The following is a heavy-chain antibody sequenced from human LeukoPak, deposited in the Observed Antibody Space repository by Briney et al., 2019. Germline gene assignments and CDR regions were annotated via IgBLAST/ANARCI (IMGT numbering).Heavy chain of an antibody. CDR3: TRSGYRHPYHFES. V-gene: IGHV3-30*02. D-gene: IGHD3-22*01. CDR1: GFTFSSYG. J-gene: IGHJ4*02. Sequence: GGSLRLSCGASGFTFSSYGMHWVRQAPGKGLEWVAFIRYDGSNKYYADSVKGRFTISRDNSKNTLSLQMNSLRAEDTAIYYCTRSGYRHPYHFESWGQGTLVIVSS. CDR2: IRYDGSNK.